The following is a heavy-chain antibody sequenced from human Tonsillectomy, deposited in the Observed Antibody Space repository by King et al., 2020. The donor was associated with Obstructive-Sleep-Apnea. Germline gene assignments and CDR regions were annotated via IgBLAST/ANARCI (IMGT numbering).Heavy chain of an antibody. CDR2: IHHSGST. Sequence: VQLQESGPGLVKPSGTLSLTCAVSAGSISSNNWWSWVRQPPGKGLEWIGQIHHSGSTNYNPSLKSRVIISLDKSKNQVSLNLRSLTAADTAVYYCAREGAAGATEGAAGITAFDVWGHGTMVIVSS. J-gene: IGHJ3*01. V-gene: IGHV4-4*02. CDR1: AGSISSNNW. CDR3: AREGAAGATEGAAGITAFDV. D-gene: IGHD6-13*01.